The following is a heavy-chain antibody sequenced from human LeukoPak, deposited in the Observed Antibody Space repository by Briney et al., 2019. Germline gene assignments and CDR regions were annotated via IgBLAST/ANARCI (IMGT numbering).Heavy chain of an antibody. CDR3: AKVLYGDTSGWPYDS. CDR1: GFTFSSYS. V-gene: IGHV3-30*02. Sequence: QAGGSLRLSCAASGFTFSSYSMNWVRQAPGKGLEWVTFIRYDGSDQFYADSVKGRFTISRDNDKNKLYLQMNSLRVEDTAVYYCAKVLYGDTSGWPYDSWGQGTLVTVSS. D-gene: IGHD6-19*01. J-gene: IGHJ4*02. CDR2: IRYDGSDQ.